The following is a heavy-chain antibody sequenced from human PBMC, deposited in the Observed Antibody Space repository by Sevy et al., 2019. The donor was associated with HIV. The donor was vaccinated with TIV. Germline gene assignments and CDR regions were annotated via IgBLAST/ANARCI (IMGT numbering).Heavy chain of an antibody. CDR3: ASDKLLPVMVSMVRGALSFYFDY. CDR1: GFTFSDYG. V-gene: IGHV3-33*01. J-gene: IGHJ4*02. Sequence: GGSLRLSCAASGFTFSDYGIHWVRQAPGKGLEWVAVIWYDGSNKYYAESMKGRFTISRDNSKNTLYLQMDSLRAEDTAVYYCASDKLLPVMVSMVRGALSFYFDYWGQGTLVTVSS. CDR2: IWYDGSNK. D-gene: IGHD3-10*01.